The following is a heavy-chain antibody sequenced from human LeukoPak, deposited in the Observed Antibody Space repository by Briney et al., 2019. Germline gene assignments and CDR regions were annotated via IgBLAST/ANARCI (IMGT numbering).Heavy chain of an antibody. CDR1: GFTFSSYS. D-gene: IGHD2-2*01. CDR3: AKDQKAPIGYCSSTSCSAGWFDP. Sequence: GGSLRLSCAASGFTFSSYSMNWVRQAPGKGLEWVSYISSSSSTIYYADSVKGRFTISRDNSKNTLYLQMNSLRAEDTAVYYCAKDQKAPIGYCSSTSCSAGWFDPWGQGTLVTVSS. J-gene: IGHJ5*02. V-gene: IGHV3-48*01. CDR2: ISSSSSTI.